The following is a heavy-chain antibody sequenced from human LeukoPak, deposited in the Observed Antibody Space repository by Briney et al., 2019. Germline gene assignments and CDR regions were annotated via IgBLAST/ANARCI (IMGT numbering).Heavy chain of an antibody. CDR2: ISGSGGST. CDR1: GFTFSSYA. D-gene: IGHD6-19*01. V-gene: IGHV3-23*01. J-gene: IGHJ4*02. CDR3: AKRLVDSSGWWYFDY. Sequence: PGGSLRLSCAASGFTFSSYAMSWVRQAPGKGLEWVSAISGSGGSTYYADSVKGRFTIPRDNSKNTLYLQMNSLRAEDTAVYYCAKRLVDSSGWWYFDYWGQGTLVTVSS.